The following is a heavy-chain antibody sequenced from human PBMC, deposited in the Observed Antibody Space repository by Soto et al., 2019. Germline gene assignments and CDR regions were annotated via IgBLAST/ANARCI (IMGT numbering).Heavy chain of an antibody. CDR1: GFTFSSYS. Sequence: GGSLRLSCAASGFTFSSYSMNWVRQAPGKGLEWVSSISSSSSYIYYADSVKGRFTISRDNAKNSLYLQMNSLRAEDTAVYYCAGGIKDYGDDYYYYYYMDVWGKGTTVTVSS. CDR2: ISSSSSYI. CDR3: AGGIKDYGDDYYYYYYMDV. D-gene: IGHD4-17*01. V-gene: IGHV3-21*01. J-gene: IGHJ6*03.